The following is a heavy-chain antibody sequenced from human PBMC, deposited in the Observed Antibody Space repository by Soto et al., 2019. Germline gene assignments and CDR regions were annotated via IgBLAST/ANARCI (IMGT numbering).Heavy chain of an antibody. CDR3: AAADEGWKLALDV. J-gene: IGHJ6*02. D-gene: IGHD3-3*02. V-gene: IGHV1-58*01. CDR1: EFTLTSST. CDR2: IVVGSGNT. Sequence: SVKVSCKASEFTLTSSTVQWVRQARGQRLEWIGWIVVGSGNTNYAQKFQERVTITRDMSTSTAYMELSSLRSEDTAVYYCAAADEGWKLALDVWGQGTTVTVSS.